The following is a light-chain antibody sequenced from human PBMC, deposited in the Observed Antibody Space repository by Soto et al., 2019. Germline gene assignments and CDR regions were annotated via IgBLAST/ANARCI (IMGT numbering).Light chain of an antibody. CDR1: QSVSSIY. V-gene: IGKV3-20*01. CDR2: AAS. Sequence: VLSKSAGTLSLSPGAIATLSCRPSQSVSSIYVSWYQQKPGQAPRFLIYAASRRATGIPDRFSGGGSGTDFTLTISRLEPEDFAVYYLQQYGSPPAFGQGTKVDI. J-gene: IGKJ2*01. CDR3: QQYGSPPA.